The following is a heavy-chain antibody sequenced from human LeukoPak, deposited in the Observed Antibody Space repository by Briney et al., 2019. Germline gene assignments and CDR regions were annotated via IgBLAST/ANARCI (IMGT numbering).Heavy chain of an antibody. Sequence: GGSLRLSCAASGFTFSSYSMNWVRQAPGKGLEWVSSISSSSSYIYYADSVKGRFTISRDNAKNSLYLQMNSLRAEDTAVYYCARDTLERRRAGLGDWGQRTLVTVSS. D-gene: IGHD1-1*01. V-gene: IGHV3-21*01. CDR3: ARDTLERRRAGLGD. CDR1: GFTFSSYS. J-gene: IGHJ4*02. CDR2: ISSSSSYI.